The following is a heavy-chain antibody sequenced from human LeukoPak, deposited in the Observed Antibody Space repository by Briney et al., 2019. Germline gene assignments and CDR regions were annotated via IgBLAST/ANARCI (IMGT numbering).Heavy chain of an antibody. V-gene: IGHV3-23*01. D-gene: IGHD7-27*01. Sequence: GGSLRLSRAASGFTFSNFGMAWVRQAPGKGLEWVSAIDASGRNTHYAGSVKGRFSISRDNSKNTLILQMNSLRVEDTAVYYCAKALYDSTGDGYWGQGTLVTISS. J-gene: IGHJ4*02. CDR2: IDASGRNT. CDR3: AKALYDSTGDGY. CDR1: GFTFSNFG.